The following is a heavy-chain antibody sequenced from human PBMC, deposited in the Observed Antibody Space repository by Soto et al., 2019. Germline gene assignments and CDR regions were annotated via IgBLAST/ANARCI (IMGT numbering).Heavy chain of an antibody. CDR1: GVTVTSNY. Sequence: EVQLVQSGGGLVQPGGSLRLSCAGYGVTVTSNYMNWVRQAPGKGLEWVSVSYSGENAYYADSVAGRFTISRDNSKTTLYLHMNSLSVEDTAVYYCYRDLDAFDTWGQGNTVIVSS. V-gene: IGHV3-53*01. CDR2: SYSGENA. J-gene: IGHJ3*02. CDR3: YRDLDAFDT.